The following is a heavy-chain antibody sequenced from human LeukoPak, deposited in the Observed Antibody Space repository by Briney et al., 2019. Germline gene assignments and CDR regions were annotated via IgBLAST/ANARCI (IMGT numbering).Heavy chain of an antibody. D-gene: IGHD6-13*01. CDR1: GGSISSYY. CDR3: ARDHDGYTTL. CDR2: IYYSGST. V-gene: IGHV4-59*01. J-gene: IGHJ4*02. Sequence: SETLSLTCTVSGGSISSYYWSWIRQPPGKGLEWIGYIYYSGSTNYNPSLKSRVTISVDTSKNQFSLKLSSVTAADTAVYYCARDHDGYTTLWGQGTLVTVSS.